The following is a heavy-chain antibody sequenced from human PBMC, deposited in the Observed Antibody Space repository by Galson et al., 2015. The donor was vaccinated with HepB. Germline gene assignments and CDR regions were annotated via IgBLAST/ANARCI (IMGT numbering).Heavy chain of an antibody. CDR2: IIPIFGTA. Sequence: SVKVSCKASGGTFSSYAISWVRQAPGQGLEWMGGIIPIFGTANYAQKFQGRVTITADESTSTAYMELSSLRSEDTAVYYCAIYYYDSSGEGFFDYWGQGTLVTVSS. D-gene: IGHD3-22*01. CDR3: AIYYYDSSGEGFFDY. V-gene: IGHV1-69*13. CDR1: GGTFSSYA. J-gene: IGHJ4*02.